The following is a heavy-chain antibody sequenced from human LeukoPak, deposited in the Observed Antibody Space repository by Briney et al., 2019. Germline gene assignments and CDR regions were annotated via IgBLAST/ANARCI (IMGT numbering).Heavy chain of an antibody. CDR3: ARPTIAAAGSRGAFDI. V-gene: IGHV1-2*02. D-gene: IGHD6-13*01. CDR2: INPNSGGT. Sequence: GSVKVSCKASGYTFTGYYMHWVRQAPGQGLEWMGWINPNSGGTNYAQKFQGRVTMTRDTSISTAYMELSRLRSDDTAVYYCARPTIAAAGSRGAFDIWGQGTMVTVSS. CDR1: GYTFTGYY. J-gene: IGHJ3*02.